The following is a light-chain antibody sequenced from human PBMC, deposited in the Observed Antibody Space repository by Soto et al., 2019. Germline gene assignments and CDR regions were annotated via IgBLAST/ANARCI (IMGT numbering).Light chain of an antibody. V-gene: IGKV3-20*01. CDR3: QQYGSSPWT. CDR2: GAS. Sequence: EIVLTQSPGTLSLSPGERATLSCRASQSVSSSYLAWYQQKPGQAPRLLIYGASSRATGIPDRFSGSVSGTDFTLTISRLEAEEFAVYYCQQYGSSPWTFGQGTKVEFK. J-gene: IGKJ1*01. CDR1: QSVSSSY.